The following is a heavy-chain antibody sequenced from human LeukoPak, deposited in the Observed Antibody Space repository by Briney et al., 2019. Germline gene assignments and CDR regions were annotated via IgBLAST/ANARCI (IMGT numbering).Heavy chain of an antibody. J-gene: IGHJ4*02. CDR3: ASDGPQWLAQFDY. D-gene: IGHD6-19*01. Sequence: PSETLSLTCTVSGGSISYYYWSWIRQPPGKGLEWIGNIYYSGSTNYNPSLKSRAIMSVDTSKNQFSLKLSSVTAADTAVYYCASDGPQWLAQFDYWGQGTLVTVSS. V-gene: IGHV4-59*01. CDR2: IYYSGST. CDR1: GGSISYYY.